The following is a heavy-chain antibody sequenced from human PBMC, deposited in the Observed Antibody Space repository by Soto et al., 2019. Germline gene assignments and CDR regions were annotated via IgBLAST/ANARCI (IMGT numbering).Heavy chain of an antibody. CDR3: AKTPCASFKCVNWFDP. Sequence: EVQLVESGGGLVQPGRCLRLSCAASGFTFDDYAMHWVRQAPGKGLEWVSGISWNSGSIGYADSVKGRFTISRDNAKNSLYLQMNSLRADDTALYYCAKTPCASFKCVNWFDPWGQGTLVTLSS. V-gene: IGHV3-9*01. CDR1: GFTFDDYA. CDR2: ISWNSGSI. J-gene: IGHJ5*02.